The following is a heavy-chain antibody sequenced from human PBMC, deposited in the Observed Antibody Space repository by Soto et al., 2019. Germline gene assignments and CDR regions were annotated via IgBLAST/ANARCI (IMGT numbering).Heavy chain of an antibody. CDR2: IYHSGST. Sequence: PSETLSLTCAVSGGSISSGGYSWSWIRQPPGKGLEWIGYIYHSGSTYYNPSLKSRVTISVDRSKNQFSLKLSSVTAADTAVYYCARRGDYSYYFDYWGQGTLVTVSS. J-gene: IGHJ4*02. CDR3: ARRGDYSYYFDY. V-gene: IGHV4-30-2*01. D-gene: IGHD4-17*01. CDR1: GGSISSGGYS.